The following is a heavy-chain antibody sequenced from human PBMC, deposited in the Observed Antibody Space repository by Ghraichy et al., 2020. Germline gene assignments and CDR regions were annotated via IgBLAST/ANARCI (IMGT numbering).Heavy chain of an antibody. V-gene: IGHV3-21*01. J-gene: IGHJ5*02. Sequence: GESLRLSCAASGFIFSSYSTNWVRQAPGKGLEWVSSISSSSSYIYYADSVKGRFTISRDNAKNSLYLQMNSLRAEDTAVYYCARDESGTHNGWFDPWGQGTLVTVSS. CDR2: ISSSSSYI. CDR1: GFIFSSYS. D-gene: IGHD3-3*01. CDR3: ARDESGTHNGWFDP.